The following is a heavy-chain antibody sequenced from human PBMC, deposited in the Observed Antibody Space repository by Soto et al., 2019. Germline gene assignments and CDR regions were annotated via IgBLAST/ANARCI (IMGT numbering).Heavy chain of an antibody. CDR1: GFTFSNYG. CDR2: IWYDGSGQ. Sequence: QVQLVESGGGLVQPGRSLRLSCVVSGFTFSNYGMHWVRQAPGKGLEWVADIWYDGSGQRYAGSVQGRFTISRDNSKNTVYLQINRLRVEDTAVYYCAKDAVSRKYYGHSLDVWGQGTAVTVSS. V-gene: IGHV3-33*03. D-gene: IGHD4-17*01. CDR3: AKDAVSRKYYGHSLDV. J-gene: IGHJ6*02.